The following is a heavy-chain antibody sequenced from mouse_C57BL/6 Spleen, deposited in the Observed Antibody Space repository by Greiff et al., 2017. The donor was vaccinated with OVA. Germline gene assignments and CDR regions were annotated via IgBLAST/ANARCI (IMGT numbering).Heavy chain of an antibody. CDR2: ISSGSSTI. Sequence: EVKLVESGGGLVKPGGSLKLSCAASGFTFSDYGMHWVRQAPEKGLEWVAYISSGSSTIYYADTVKGRFTISRDNAKNTLFLQMTSLRSEDTAMYYCARNYYYGSSYSAYWGQGTLVTVSA. V-gene: IGHV5-17*01. D-gene: IGHD1-1*01. CDR3: ARNYYYGSSYSAY. J-gene: IGHJ3*01. CDR1: GFTFSDYG.